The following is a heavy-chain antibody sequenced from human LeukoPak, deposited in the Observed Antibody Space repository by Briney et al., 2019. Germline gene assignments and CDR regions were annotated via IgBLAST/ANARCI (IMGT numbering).Heavy chain of an antibody. J-gene: IGHJ3*02. CDR2: ISAYNGNT. D-gene: IGHD6-13*01. V-gene: IGHV1-18*01. CDR3: ARVEYSSSWGRGAFDI. CDR1: GYTFTSYG. Sequence: GASVKVSFKASGYTFTSYGISWVRQAPGQGLEWMGWISAYNGNTNYAQKLQGRVTMTTDTSTSTAYMELRSLRSDDTAVYYCARVEYSSSWGRGAFDIWGQGTMVTVSS.